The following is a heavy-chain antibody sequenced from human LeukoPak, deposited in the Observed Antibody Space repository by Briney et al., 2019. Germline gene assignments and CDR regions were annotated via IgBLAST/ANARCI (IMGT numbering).Heavy chain of an antibody. CDR3: ARLSLGIAAAPYPSY. J-gene: IGHJ4*02. Sequence: PSETLSLTCTVSGGSINNYYWSWIRQPPGKGLEWIGSIYYSGSTYYNPSLKSRVTISVDTSKNQFSLKLSSVTAADTAVYYCARLSLGIAAAPYPSYWGQGTLVTVSS. CDR2: IYYSGST. CDR1: GGSINNYY. V-gene: IGHV4-59*05. D-gene: IGHD6-13*01.